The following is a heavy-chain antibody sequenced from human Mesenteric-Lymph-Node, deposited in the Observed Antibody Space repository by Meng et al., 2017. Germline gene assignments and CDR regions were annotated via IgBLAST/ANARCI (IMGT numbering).Heavy chain of an antibody. CDR2: ILYDGSNT. V-gene: IGHV3-30*03. Sequence: VQLAESGGDLVQPGGSLRLSCAASGFVFSTFAMHWVRQAPGKGLEWVASILYDGSNTYYADSVKGRFTISRDTSKNTLYLQMNSLRPDDTAVYYCARERVRGVFFFQHWGQGALVTVSS. J-gene: IGHJ1*01. D-gene: IGHD3-10*01. CDR1: GFVFSTFA. CDR3: ARERVRGVFFFQH.